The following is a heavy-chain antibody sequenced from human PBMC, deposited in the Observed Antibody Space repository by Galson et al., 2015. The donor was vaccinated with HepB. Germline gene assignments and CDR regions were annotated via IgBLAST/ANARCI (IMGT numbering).Heavy chain of an antibody. CDR3: ARFREGGGRLDY. J-gene: IGHJ4*02. CDR1: GGSISSNNW. D-gene: IGHD4-23*01. CDR2: IYHGGST. Sequence: SETLSLTCAVSGGSISSNNWWSWVRQSPGKGLECIGEIYHGGSTSYNPSLKRRVTISVDKSKNQFSLKLSSVTAADAAVYYCARFREGGGRLDYWGQGILVTVSS. V-gene: IGHV4-4*02.